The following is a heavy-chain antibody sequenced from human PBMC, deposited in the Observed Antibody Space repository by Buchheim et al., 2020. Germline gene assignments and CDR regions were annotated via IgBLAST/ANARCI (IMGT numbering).Heavy chain of an antibody. CDR2: VHYSGST. D-gene: IGHD4-17*01. CDR1: GDSVSGGAYY. J-gene: IGHJ4*01. V-gene: IGHV4-31*03. Sequence: QVQLQESGPGLVKPSQTLSLTCTVSGDSVSGGAYYWTWIRQHPGQGLEWIGYVHYSGSTYYNPSLKSRVALSIDTSKTQFSLRLNSMTAADTAVYFCARLLIDYGDYYFDSWGHGTL. CDR3: ARLLIDYGDYYFDS.